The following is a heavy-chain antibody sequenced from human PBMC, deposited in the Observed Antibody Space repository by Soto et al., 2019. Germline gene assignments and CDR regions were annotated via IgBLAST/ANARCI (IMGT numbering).Heavy chain of an antibody. J-gene: IGHJ6*02. V-gene: IGHV1-46*01. CDR2: IDPSGGST. CDR3: ARGIYYGTDA. Sequence: ASVKVSCKASGYTFTSYRIHWVRQAPGQGLEWMGLIDPSGGSTTYAQNFQDRVTMTRDTSTSIVYMELSSLRSEDTAVYHCARGIYYGTDAWGQGTTVTVSS. CDR1: GYTFTSYR.